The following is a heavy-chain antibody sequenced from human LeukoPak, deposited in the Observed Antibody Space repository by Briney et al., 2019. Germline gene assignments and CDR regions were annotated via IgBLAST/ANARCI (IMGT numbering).Heavy chain of an antibody. J-gene: IGHJ5*02. CDR2: IYYGGST. Sequence: SETLSLTCTVSGGSISSYYWSWIRQPPGKGLEWIGYIYYGGSTNYNPSLKSRVTISVDTSKNQFSLKLGSVTAADTAVYYCASMAVTTWVWFDPWGQGTLVTVSS. D-gene: IGHD4-11*01. CDR1: GGSISSYY. V-gene: IGHV4-59*01. CDR3: ASMAVTTWVWFDP.